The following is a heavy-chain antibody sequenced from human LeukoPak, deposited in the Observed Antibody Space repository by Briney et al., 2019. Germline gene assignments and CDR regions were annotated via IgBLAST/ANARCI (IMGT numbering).Heavy chain of an antibody. CDR1: GASISSHY. CDR2: IHSSGST. Sequence: SETLSLTCSVSGASISSHYWSWIRQPAGKGLEWIGRIHSSGSTNYNPSLKSRVTMSVDTSKNHFSLKLSSVTAVDTAVYYCARANSYDGSGHYYEFAYWGQGTLVTVSS. J-gene: IGHJ4*02. D-gene: IGHD3-22*01. V-gene: IGHV4-4*07. CDR3: ARANSYDGSGHYYEFAY.